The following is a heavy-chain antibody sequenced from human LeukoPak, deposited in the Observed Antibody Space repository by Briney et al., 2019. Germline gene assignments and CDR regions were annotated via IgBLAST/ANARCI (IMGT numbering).Heavy chain of an antibody. CDR1: GGSIFTTNW. J-gene: IGHJ4*02. CDR3: ARESGAFSPFGF. D-gene: IGHD1-26*01. CDR2: FHLSGAS. V-gene: IGHV4-4*02. Sequence: SETLSLTCAVSGGSIFTTNWWGWVRQPPGKGLEWIGEFHLSGASNYNPSLKSRVSMSIDKSRNQLSLELTSVTAADTAIYYCARESGAFSPFGFWGEGTLVTVPS.